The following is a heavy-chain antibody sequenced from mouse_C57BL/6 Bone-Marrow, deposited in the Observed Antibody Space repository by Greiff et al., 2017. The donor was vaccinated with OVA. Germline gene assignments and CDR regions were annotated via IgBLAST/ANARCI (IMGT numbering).Heavy chain of an antibody. CDR3: AITSWDSWFAY. V-gene: IGHV14-2*01. J-gene: IGHJ3*01. CDR2: IDPEDGET. CDR1: GFNIQDYY. Sequence: VQLKESGAELVKPGASVKLSCTASGFNIQDYYMHWVKQRTEQGLEWIGRIDPEDGETKYAPKFQGKATITADTSSNTAYLQLSSLTSEGTAVYYCAITSWDSWFAYWGQGTLVTVSA. D-gene: IGHD4-1*01.